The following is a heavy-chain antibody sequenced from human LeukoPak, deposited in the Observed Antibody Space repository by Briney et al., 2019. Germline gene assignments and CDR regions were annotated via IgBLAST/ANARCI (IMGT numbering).Heavy chain of an antibody. V-gene: IGHV4-59*01. D-gene: IGHD3-22*01. CDR3: ARAPDSSGYYWYFDL. CDR1: GGSISSYY. J-gene: IGHJ2*01. Sequence: SETLSLTCTVSGGSISSYYWSWIRQPPGKGLEWIGYIYYIGSTNYNPSLKSRFTISVDTSKNQYSLKLSSMTAADTAVYYCARAPDSSGYYWYFDLWGRGTLVTVSS. CDR2: IYYIGST.